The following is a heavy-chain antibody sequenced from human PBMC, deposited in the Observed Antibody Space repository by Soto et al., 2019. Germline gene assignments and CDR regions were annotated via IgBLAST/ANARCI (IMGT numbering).Heavy chain of an antibody. V-gene: IGHV1-69*06. CDR3: ARDGMGYYYGSGSFLDY. Sequence: SVKVSCKASGGTFSSYAISWVLQAPGQGLEWMGGIIPIFGTANYAQKFQGRVTITADKSTSTAYMELSSLRSEDTAVYYCARDGMGYYYGSGSFLDYWGQGTLVTVSS. CDR1: GGTFSSYA. CDR2: IIPIFGTA. J-gene: IGHJ4*02. D-gene: IGHD3-10*01.